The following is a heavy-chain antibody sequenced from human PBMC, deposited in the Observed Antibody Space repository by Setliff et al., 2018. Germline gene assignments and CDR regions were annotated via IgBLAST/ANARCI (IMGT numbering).Heavy chain of an antibody. V-gene: IGHV4-38-2*01. CDR2: IFHSGST. J-gene: IGHJ3*02. D-gene: IGHD2-2*01. CDR3: ARGRMRGSCSGPSCTYDPFDI. Sequence: PSETLSLTCGVSGYSISSGHFWGWIRQPPGKGLEWLGNIFHSGSTYYNPTLNSRVTMSVDTSKNQFSLMLTSVTAADTAVYYCARGRMRGSCSGPSCTYDPFDIWGQGTLVTVSS. CDR1: GYSISSGHF.